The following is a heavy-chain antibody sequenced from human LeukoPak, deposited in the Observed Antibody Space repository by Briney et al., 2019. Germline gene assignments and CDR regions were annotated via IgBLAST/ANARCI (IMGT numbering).Heavy chain of an antibody. V-gene: IGHV3-7*01. CDR3: ARFGYVAAVDV. CDR1: GFSFSAYW. CDR2: INPAGSET. D-gene: IGHD2-15*01. J-gene: IGHJ4*02. Sequence: GGSLRLSCAASGFSFSAYWMTWVRQAPGTGLEWVANINPAGSETYYVDPVKGRSSISRDNAKNLVYLQMNSLRAEDTAVYHCARFGYVAAVDVWGQGTPVTVSS.